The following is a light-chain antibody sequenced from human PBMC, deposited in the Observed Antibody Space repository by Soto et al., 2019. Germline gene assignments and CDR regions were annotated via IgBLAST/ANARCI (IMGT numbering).Light chain of an antibody. CDR1: QSIGSW. CDR2: AAS. Sequence: DIQMTQSPSTLSASIGDRVTITCRASQSIGSWLAWYQQKPGNAPKLLIYAASSLESGVPSRFSGSGSGTEFTLTISSLQPDDSASYYCQQYNSYSKTFGQGTKVDIK. CDR3: QQYNSYSKT. J-gene: IGKJ1*01. V-gene: IGKV1-5*01.